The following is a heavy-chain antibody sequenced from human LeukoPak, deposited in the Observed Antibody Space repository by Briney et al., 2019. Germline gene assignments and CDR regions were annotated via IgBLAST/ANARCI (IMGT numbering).Heavy chain of an antibody. V-gene: IGHV3-23*01. J-gene: IGHJ4*02. CDR1: AFTFSSYA. CDR3: ARHSYSSMPGY. D-gene: IGHD2/OR15-2a*01. CDR2: INISGGSA. Sequence: GGSLRLSCAASAFTFSSYAMSWVRQAPGKGLEWVSTINISGGSAYYADSVKGRFTISRDNSKNTLYLQMNNLRAEDTAVYYCARHSYSSMPGYWGQGTLVTVSS.